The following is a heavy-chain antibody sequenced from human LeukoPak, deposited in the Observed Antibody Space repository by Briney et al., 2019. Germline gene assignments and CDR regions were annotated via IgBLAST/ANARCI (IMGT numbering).Heavy chain of an antibody. CDR2: IYYSGST. CDR1: GGSISSSSYY. CDR3: ARLRTQWLNFDY. V-gene: IGHV4-39*07. Sequence: SETLSPTCTVSGGSISSSSYYWGWIRQPPGKGLEWIGSIYYSGSTYYNPSLKSRVTISVDTSKNQFSLKLSSVTAADTAVYYCARLRTQWLNFDYWGQGTLVTVSS. J-gene: IGHJ4*02. D-gene: IGHD6-19*01.